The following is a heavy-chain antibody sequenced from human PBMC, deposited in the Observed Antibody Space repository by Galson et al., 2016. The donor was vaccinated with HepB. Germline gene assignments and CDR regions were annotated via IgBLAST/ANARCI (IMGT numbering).Heavy chain of an antibody. CDR1: GFTFSAYG. J-gene: IGHJ6*02. D-gene: IGHD5-18*01. V-gene: IGHV3-33*01. CDR3: ARAFRYGFVTHYYGMDV. CDR2: IWHDGSNK. Sequence: SLRLSCAASGFTFSAYGMHWVRQAPGKGLEWVAVIWHDGSNKYYADSVKGRFTISRDNSKSTLYLQMNSLRAEDTAVYYCARAFRYGFVTHYYGMDVWGQGTTVTVSS.